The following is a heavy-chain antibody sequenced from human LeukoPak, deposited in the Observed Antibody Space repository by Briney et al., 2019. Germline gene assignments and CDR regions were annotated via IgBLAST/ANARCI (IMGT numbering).Heavy chain of an antibody. Sequence: ASVKVSCKASGYTFTGYYMHWVRQAPGQGLEWMGWINPNSGGTNYAQKFQGRVTMTRDTSSTTAYMELSRLRSDDTAVYYCGRDRHWNQGNFDYWGQGTLVTVSS. CDR3: GRDRHWNQGNFDY. J-gene: IGHJ4*02. CDR1: GYTFTGYY. V-gene: IGHV1-2*02. CDR2: INPNSGGT. D-gene: IGHD1-1*01.